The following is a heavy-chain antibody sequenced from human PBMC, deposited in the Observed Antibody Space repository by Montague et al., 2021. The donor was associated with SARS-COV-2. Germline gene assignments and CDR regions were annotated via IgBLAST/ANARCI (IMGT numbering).Heavy chain of an antibody. Sequence: SETLSLTCTVSGDSISSGGYFWGWIRQPPGKGLEWIASIHIGGTSYFNPSLKSRVTISIDSSKNQFSLNVTSVTAADTAVYFCARSRDWYLGNWGQGTLATVPS. CDR1: GDSISSGGYF. CDR2: IHIGGTS. V-gene: IGHV4-39*07. J-gene: IGHJ4*02. D-gene: IGHD3-9*01. CDR3: ARSRDWYLGN.